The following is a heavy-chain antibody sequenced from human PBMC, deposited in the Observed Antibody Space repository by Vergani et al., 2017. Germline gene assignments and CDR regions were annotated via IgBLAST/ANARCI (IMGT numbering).Heavy chain of an antibody. Sequence: QVQLVQSGAEVKKPGASVKVSCKASGYTFTSYDINWVRQATGQGLEWMGWMNPNSGNPGYAQKFQGRVTMTRNTSISTAYMELSSLRSEDTAVYYCARGITIFGVVTLYYMDVWGKGTTVTVSS. D-gene: IGHD3-3*01. CDR3: ARGITIFGVVTLYYMDV. J-gene: IGHJ6*03. CDR1: GYTFTSYD. CDR2: MNPNSGNP. V-gene: IGHV1-8*01.